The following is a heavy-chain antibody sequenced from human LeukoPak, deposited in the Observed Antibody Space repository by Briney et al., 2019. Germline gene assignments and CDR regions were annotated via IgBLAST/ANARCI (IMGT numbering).Heavy chain of an antibody. V-gene: IGHV4-31*03. Sequence: PSETLSLTCTVSGGSISGGGYSWSWIRQHPGKGLEWIGYIYYSGSTYYNPSLKSRVTISVDTSKNQFSLKLSSVTAADTAVYYCARGMDIVVVTATPNWFDPWGQGTLVTVSS. J-gene: IGHJ5*02. CDR3: ARGMDIVVVTATPNWFDP. D-gene: IGHD2-21*02. CDR2: IYYSGST. CDR1: GGSISGGGYS.